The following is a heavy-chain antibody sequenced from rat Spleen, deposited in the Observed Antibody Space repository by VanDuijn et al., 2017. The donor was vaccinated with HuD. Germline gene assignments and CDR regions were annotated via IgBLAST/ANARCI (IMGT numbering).Heavy chain of an antibody. J-gene: IGHJ2*01. Sequence: EVQLVESDGGLVQPGRSLKLSCAASGFTLSDHFMAWVRQAPTKGLEWVATINYDGGTPYYRDSVKGRFTISRDNAKNTLYLQMDSLRSEDTATYYCAREAYSSYIPPYFDYWGQGVMVTVSS. CDR1: GFTLSDHF. CDR2: INYDGGTP. D-gene: IGHD1-2*01. CDR3: AREAYSSYIPPYFDY. V-gene: IGHV5-29*01.